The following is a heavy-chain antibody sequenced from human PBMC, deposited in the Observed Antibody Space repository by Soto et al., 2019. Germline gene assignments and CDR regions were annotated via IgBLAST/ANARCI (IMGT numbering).Heavy chain of an antibody. CDR3: AHRQEDGFDP. Sequence: QLTLKESGPTLVKPTQTLTLTCTFSGLSLGTSGVGVGWTRQPPGKALEWLALLYWDGTKRYSPSLKSRLTITRDTSKKQVVLTLTNMDPVDTATYYCAHRQEDGFDPWGKGTLVTVSS. J-gene: IGHJ5*02. CDR1: GLSLGTSGVG. CDR2: LYWDGTK. V-gene: IGHV2-5*02.